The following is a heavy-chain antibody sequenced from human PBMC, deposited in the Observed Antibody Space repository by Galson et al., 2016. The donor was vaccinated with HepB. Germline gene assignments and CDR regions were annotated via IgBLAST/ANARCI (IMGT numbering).Heavy chain of an antibody. D-gene: IGHD4-23*01. CDR3: ARDLPVATAGGFDL. Sequence: SLRLSCAASGFIFSVYNMNWARQAPGKGLEWIAWITSSSDTMYYADSVKGRFTISRDNAKNSLYLEMNSLRDEDTAVYYCARDLPVATAGGFDLWGQGTMVTVSS. CDR1: GFIFSVYN. J-gene: IGHJ3*01. V-gene: IGHV3-48*02. CDR2: ITSSSDTM.